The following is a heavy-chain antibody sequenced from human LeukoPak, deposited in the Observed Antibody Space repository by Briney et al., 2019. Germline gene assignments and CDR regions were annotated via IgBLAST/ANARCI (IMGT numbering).Heavy chain of an antibody. CDR3: ARDPGYSYGYFDY. CDR2: IWYDGSNK. V-gene: IGHV3-33*01. D-gene: IGHD5-18*01. J-gene: IGHJ4*02. Sequence: QAGGSLRLSCAASGFTFSSYGMHWVRQAPGKGLEWVAVIWYDGSNKYYADSVKGRFTISRDNSKNTLYLQMNSLRAEDTAVHYCARDPGYSYGYFDYWGQGTLVTVSS. CDR1: GFTFSSYG.